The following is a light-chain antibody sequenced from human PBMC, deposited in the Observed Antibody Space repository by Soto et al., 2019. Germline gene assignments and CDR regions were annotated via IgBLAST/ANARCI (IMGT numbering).Light chain of an antibody. CDR3: QQYNKWPQT. CDR1: LGISIN. CDR2: GAS. J-gene: IGKJ1*01. Sequence: IEMTQSPASLSVSTEERVSPSCKASLGISINLAWYQQRPGQAPRLLIYGASTRATGVPTRFSGSGSGTECTLTISSLQSEDLAVYHCQQYNKWPQTFGQGTKVDI. V-gene: IGKV3-15*01.